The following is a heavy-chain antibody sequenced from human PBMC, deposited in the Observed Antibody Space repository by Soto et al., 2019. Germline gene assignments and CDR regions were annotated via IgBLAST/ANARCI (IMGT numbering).Heavy chain of an antibody. CDR3: ARRTGAEYSGYDEGLYYYYYMDV. CDR1: GGSISSYY. Sequence: PSETLSLTCTVSGGSISSYYWSWIRQPPGKGLEWIGYIYCSGSTNYNPSLKSRVTISVDTSKNQFSLKLSSVTAADTAVYYCARRTGAEYSGYDEGLYYYYYMDVWGKGTTVTVS. V-gene: IGHV4-59*08. D-gene: IGHD5-12*01. CDR2: IYCSGST. J-gene: IGHJ6*03.